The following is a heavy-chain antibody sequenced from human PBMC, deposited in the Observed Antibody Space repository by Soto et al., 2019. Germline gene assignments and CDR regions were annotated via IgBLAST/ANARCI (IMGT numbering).Heavy chain of an antibody. D-gene: IGHD1-26*01. CDR1: GYTFTSYC. CDR3: AREGAIVGATSGSDY. V-gene: IGHV1-18*01. J-gene: IGHJ4*02. CDR2: ISAYNGNT. Sequence: ASVKVSCKASGYTFTSYCISWVLQAPGQGLEWMGWISAYNGNTNYAQKLQGRVTMTTDTSTSTAYMELRSLRSDDTAVYYCAREGAIVGATSGSDYWGQGTLVTVSS.